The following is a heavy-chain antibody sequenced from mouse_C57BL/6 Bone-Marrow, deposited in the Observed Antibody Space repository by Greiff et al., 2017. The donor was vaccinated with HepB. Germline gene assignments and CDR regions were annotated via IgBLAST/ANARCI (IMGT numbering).Heavy chain of an antibody. CDR1: GYTFTSYW. J-gene: IGHJ3*01. CDR3: ARFVVDDAFDY. Sequence: QVQLQQPGAELVRPGSSVKLSCKASGYTFTSYWMDWVKQRPGQGLEWIGNIYPSDSETHYNQKFKDKATLTVDKSSSTAYMQLSSLTSEDSAVYYCARFVVDDAFDYWGQGTSVTVSA. CDR2: IYPSDSET. V-gene: IGHV1-61*01.